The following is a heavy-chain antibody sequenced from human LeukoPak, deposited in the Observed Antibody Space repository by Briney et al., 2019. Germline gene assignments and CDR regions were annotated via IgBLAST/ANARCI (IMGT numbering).Heavy chain of an antibody. D-gene: IGHD3-16*01. J-gene: IGHJ1*01. Sequence: SETLSLTCTVSVSGDSFSSYHWSWLRQPPGKGLEWLGYISSSGSTSYNTSLKSRVTISVDTSKNQFSLKLSSVTAADTAVYYCARVGRGDHTWGSYSCDHWGQGTLVSVSS. V-gene: IGHV4-59*01. CDR2: ISSSGST. CDR1: GDSFSSYH. CDR3: ARVGRGDHTWGSYSCDH.